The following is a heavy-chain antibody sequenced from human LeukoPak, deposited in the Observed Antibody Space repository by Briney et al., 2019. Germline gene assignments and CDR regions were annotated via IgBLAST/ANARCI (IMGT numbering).Heavy chain of an antibody. J-gene: IGHJ6*02. CDR3: ARDGTYCSSTSCYIGHYYYGMDV. CDR2: ISSSSSYI. V-gene: IGHV3-21*01. Sequence: GGSLRLSCAASGFIFSSYWMSWVRQAPGKGLEWVSSISSSSSYIYYADSVKGRFTISRDNAKNSLYLQMNSLRAEDTAVYYCARDGTYCSSTSCYIGHYYYGMDVWGQGTTVTVSS. CDR1: GFIFSSYW. D-gene: IGHD2-2*02.